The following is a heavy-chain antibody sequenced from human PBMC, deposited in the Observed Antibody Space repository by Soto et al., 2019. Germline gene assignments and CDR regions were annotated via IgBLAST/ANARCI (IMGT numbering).Heavy chain of an antibody. Sequence: QVQLQESGPGLVKPSETLSLPCTVSGGSISSYYWSWIRQPPGKGLELIGYIYYSGSTNYNPSLKSRVTRSVDTPKNQFSLKLSSVTAADTAVYYCARGWGGYFDLWGRGTLVTVSS. J-gene: IGHJ2*01. D-gene: IGHD1-26*01. CDR1: GGSISSYY. CDR2: IYYSGST. CDR3: ARGWGGYFDL. V-gene: IGHV4-59*01.